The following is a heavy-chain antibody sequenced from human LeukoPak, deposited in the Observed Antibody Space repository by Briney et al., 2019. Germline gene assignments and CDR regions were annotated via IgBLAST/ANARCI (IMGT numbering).Heavy chain of an antibody. Sequence: ASVKVSCKASGYTFTSYGISWVRQAPGQGLEWMGWISAYNGNTNYAQKLQGRVTMTTDTSTSTAYMELRSLRSDDTAVYYCARDTANYDFWSGYYSRSDAFDIWGQGTTVTVSS. CDR2: ISAYNGNT. V-gene: IGHV1-18*01. J-gene: IGHJ3*02. D-gene: IGHD3-3*01. CDR1: GYTFTSYG. CDR3: ARDTANYDFWSGYYSRSDAFDI.